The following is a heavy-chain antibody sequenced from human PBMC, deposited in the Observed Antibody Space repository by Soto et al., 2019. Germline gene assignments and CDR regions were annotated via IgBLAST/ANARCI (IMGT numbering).Heavy chain of an antibody. CDR2: ISGSGGST. V-gene: IGHV3-23*01. Sequence: EGPLSLSCRASELPFRSYAMIWVRTAPGKGLEWVSAISGSGGSTYYADSVKGRFTISRDNSKNTLYLQMSSLRAEDTAVYYCAKDRVDYGDYVFDYWGQGTLVTVSS. J-gene: IGHJ4*02. CDR3: AKDRVDYGDYVFDY. CDR1: ELPFRSYA. D-gene: IGHD4-17*01.